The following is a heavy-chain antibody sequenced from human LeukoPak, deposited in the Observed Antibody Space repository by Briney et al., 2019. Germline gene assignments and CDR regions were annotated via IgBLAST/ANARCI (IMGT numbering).Heavy chain of an antibody. CDR1: GFTFSSYG. CDR3: AKDPSSIAAPGLQDY. D-gene: IGHD6-6*01. CDR2: ISYDGSNK. J-gene: IGHJ4*02. V-gene: IGHV3-30*18. Sequence: GGSLRLSRAASGFTFSSYGMHWVRQAPGKGLEWVAVISYDGSNKYYADSVKGRFTISRDNSKNTLYLQMNSLRAEDTAVYYCAKDPSSIAAPGLQDYWGQGTLVTVSS.